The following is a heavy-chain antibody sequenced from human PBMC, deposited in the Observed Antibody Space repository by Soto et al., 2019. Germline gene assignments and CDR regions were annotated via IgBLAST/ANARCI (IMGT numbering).Heavy chain of an antibody. V-gene: IGHV3-23*01. CDR2: ISGSGGST. J-gene: IGHJ4*02. CDR3: AKSYDILTGLDY. CDR1: GFTFSSYA. Sequence: GGSLRLSCAASGFTFSSYAMSSVRQAPGKGLEWVSAISGSGGSTYYADSVKGRFTISRDNSKNTLYLQMNSLRAEDTAVYYCAKSYDILTGLDYWGQGTLVTVSS. D-gene: IGHD3-9*01.